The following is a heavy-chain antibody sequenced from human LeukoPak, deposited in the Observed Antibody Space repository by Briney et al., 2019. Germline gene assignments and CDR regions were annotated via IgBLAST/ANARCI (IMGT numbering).Heavy chain of an antibody. J-gene: IGHJ4*02. CDR1: GGSFSGYY. D-gene: IGHD3-22*01. Sequence: SETLSLTCAVYGGSFSGYYWSWIRQPPGKGLEWIGEINHSGSTNYNPSLKSRVTISVDTSKNQFSLKLSSVTAADTAVYYCARGRAYDSSGYHFDYWGQGTLVTVSS. V-gene: IGHV4-34*01. CDR2: INHSGST. CDR3: ARGRAYDSSGYHFDY.